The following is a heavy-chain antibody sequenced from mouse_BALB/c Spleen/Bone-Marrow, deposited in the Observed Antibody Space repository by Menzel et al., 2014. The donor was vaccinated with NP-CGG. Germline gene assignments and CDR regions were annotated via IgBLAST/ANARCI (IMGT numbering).Heavy chain of an antibody. Sequence: DVMLVESGGGLVQPGGPRKLSCAASGFTFSSFGMHWVRQAPEKGRGWVAYINSGSSTIYYADTVKGRFTISRDNPKNTLFLQMTSLRSEDTAMYYCTRGGNWDDFDYWGQGTTLAVSS. CDR3: TRGGNWDDFDY. CDR2: INSGSSTI. CDR1: GFTFSSFG. J-gene: IGHJ2*01. D-gene: IGHD4-1*01. V-gene: IGHV5-17*02.